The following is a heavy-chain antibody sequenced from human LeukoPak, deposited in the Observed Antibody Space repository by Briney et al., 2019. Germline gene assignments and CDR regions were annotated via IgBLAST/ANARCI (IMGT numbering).Heavy chain of an antibody. Sequence: GGSLRLSCAASGFTFDDYAMHWVRQAPGKGLEWVSGISWNSGSIGYADSVKGRFTISRDNAKNPLYLQMNSLRAEDTALYYCAKFRSGYDTYFDYWGQGTLVTVSS. CDR2: ISWNSGSI. CDR1: GFTFDDYA. V-gene: IGHV3-9*01. CDR3: AKFRSGYDTYFDY. D-gene: IGHD5-12*01. J-gene: IGHJ4*02.